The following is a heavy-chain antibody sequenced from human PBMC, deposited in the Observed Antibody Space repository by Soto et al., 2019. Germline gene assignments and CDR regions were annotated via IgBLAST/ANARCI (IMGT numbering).Heavy chain of an antibody. Sequence: ASVKVSCKASGYTFTSYAMHWVRQAPGQRLEWMGWINAGNGNTKYSQKFQGRVTITRDTSASTAYMELRSLRSEDTAVYCCARSIEVVTALGDWGEGTLVTVFS. CDR3: ARSIEVVTALGD. J-gene: IGHJ4*02. CDR1: GYTFTSYA. CDR2: INAGNGNT. D-gene: IGHD2-21*02. V-gene: IGHV1-3*01.